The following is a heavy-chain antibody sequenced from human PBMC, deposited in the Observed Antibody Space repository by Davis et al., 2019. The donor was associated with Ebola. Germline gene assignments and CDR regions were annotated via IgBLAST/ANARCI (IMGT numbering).Heavy chain of an antibody. D-gene: IGHD3-9*01. CDR1: GYSFTSYW. V-gene: IGHV5-51*01. CDR3: ARLGYYDILTGNYGMDV. J-gene: IGHJ6*02. Sequence: GESLKISCKSSGYSFTSYWTSWVRQMPGKGLEWMGIIYPGYSDTRYSPSFQGQVTISADKSISTAYLKWSSLKASDTAMYYCARLGYYDILTGNYGMDVWGQGTTVTVSS. CDR2: IYPGYSDT.